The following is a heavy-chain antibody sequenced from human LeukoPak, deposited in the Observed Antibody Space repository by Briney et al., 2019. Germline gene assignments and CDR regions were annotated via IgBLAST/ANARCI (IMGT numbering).Heavy chain of an antibody. V-gene: IGHV3-74*01. Sequence: GGSLRLSCVASGFTFSSYWMHWVRQAPGKGLVWVSRINTDGSSTTYADSVKGRFTISRDDAKNTLYLQMNSLRAEDTAVYYCAGNKRHFCSGTGSHWFDPWGQGTLVTVSS. CDR2: INTDGSST. CDR3: AGNKRHFCSGTGSHWFDP. J-gene: IGHJ5*02. D-gene: IGHD3-3*02. CDR1: GFTFSSYW.